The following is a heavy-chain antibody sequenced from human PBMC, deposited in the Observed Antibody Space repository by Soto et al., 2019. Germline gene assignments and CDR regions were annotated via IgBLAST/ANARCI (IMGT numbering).Heavy chain of an antibody. V-gene: IGHV4-31*03. J-gene: IGHJ4*02. CDR1: GGSISSGGYY. CDR3: ARVRIAARPPIYFDY. D-gene: IGHD6-6*01. Sequence: QVQLQESGPGLVKPSQTLSLTCTVSGGSISSGGYYWSWIRQHPGKGLEWIGYSYYSGSTDYNPSLKSRVTISVDTSKNQFSLKLSSVTAADTAVDYCARVRIAARPPIYFDYWGQGTLVTLSS. CDR2: SYYSGST.